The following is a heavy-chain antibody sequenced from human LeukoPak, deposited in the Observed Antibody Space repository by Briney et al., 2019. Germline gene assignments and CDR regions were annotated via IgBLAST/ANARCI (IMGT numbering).Heavy chain of an antibody. CDR2: IIPILGIA. V-gene: IGHV1-69*04. Sequence: SVKVSCKASGGTFSSYAISWVRQAPGQGLEWMGRIIPILGIANYAQKFQGRVTMTEDTSTDTAYMELSSLRSEDTAVYYCATEAPYSSSWSHYYYYGMDVWGQGTTVTVSS. CDR3: ATEAPYSSSWSHYYYYGMDV. D-gene: IGHD6-13*01. CDR1: GGTFSSYA. J-gene: IGHJ6*02.